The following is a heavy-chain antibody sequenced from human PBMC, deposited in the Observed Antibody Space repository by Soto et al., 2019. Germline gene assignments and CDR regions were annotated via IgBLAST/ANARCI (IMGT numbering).Heavy chain of an antibody. CDR2: IWPGDSDA. J-gene: IGHJ4*02. V-gene: IGHV5-51*01. CDR3: ARNLLSSGWSFFDY. CDR1: GYTFTNSW. Sequence: GESLKISCKGSGYTFTNSWIGWVRQMPGKGLEWMGIIWPGDSDATYSPSFQGQVTISADKSISTAYLQWRSLKASDTAMYFCARNLLSSGWSFFDYWGQGTLVTVSS. D-gene: IGHD6-13*01.